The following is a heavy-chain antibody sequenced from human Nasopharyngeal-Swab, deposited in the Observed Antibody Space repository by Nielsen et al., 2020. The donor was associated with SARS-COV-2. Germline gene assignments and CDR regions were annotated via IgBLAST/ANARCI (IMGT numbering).Heavy chain of an antibody. J-gene: IGHJ4*02. CDR3: ARDESGDYLGLPFDY. V-gene: IGHV4-38-2*02. Sequence: SETLSLTCTVSGYSISSGYYWGWIRQPPGKGLEWIASIYHSGNTYYNPSLNSRVTISVDTSKNQFSLKLISVTAADTAVYYCARDESGDYLGLPFDYWGQGTLVTVSS. CDR2: IYHSGNT. D-gene: IGHD4-17*01. CDR1: GYSISSGYY.